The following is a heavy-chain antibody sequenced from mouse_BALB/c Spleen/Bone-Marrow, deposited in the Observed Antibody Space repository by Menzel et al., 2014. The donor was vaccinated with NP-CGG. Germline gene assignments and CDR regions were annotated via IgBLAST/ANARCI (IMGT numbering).Heavy chain of an antibody. CDR3: ERVYDSIDVDH. Sequence: VQLPESGPELVRPGVSVKISCKGSGYTFTDYVMHWVKQSHAKRLEWIGVINTYSGNANYNQKFKDKSTMSVDKSSRTVYMELAKVTAEDSASYYCERVYDSIDVDHWGQGTTLTVSA. J-gene: IGHJ2*01. V-gene: IGHV1-67*01. D-gene: IGHD1-1*01. CDR1: GYTFTDYV. CDR2: INTYSGNA.